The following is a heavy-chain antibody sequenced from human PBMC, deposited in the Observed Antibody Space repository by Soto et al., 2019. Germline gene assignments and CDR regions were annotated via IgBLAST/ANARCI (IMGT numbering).Heavy chain of an antibody. CDR3: ARGNDFSYYYYYYGMDV. J-gene: IGHJ6*02. D-gene: IGHD3-3*01. Sequence: GGSLRLSCAASGFTFSSYGMHWVRQAPGKGLEWVAVIWYDGSKKYYADSVKGRFTISRDNSKNTLYLQMNSLRAEDTAVYYCARGNDFSYYYYYYGMDVWGQGTTVTVSS. V-gene: IGHV3-33*01. CDR2: IWYDGSKK. CDR1: GFTFSSYG.